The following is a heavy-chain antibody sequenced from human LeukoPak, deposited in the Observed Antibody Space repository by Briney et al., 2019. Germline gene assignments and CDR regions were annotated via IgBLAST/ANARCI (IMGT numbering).Heavy chain of an antibody. D-gene: IGHD3-10*02. J-gene: IGHJ6*04. CDR1: GFTFSRYS. Sequence: TGGSLRLSCAASGFTFSRYSMNWVRQAPGKGLEWVSSISGSSSYIYYADSVKGRFTISRHNAKNSLYLQMNSLRAEDTAVYYCAELGITMIGGVWGKGTTVTISS. V-gene: IGHV3-21*01. CDR3: AELGITMIGGV. CDR2: ISGSSSYI.